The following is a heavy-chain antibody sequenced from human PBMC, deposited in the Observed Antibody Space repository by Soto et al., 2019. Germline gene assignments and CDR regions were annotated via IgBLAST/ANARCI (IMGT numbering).Heavy chain of an antibody. D-gene: IGHD3-3*01. CDR1: GYTFRNYA. Sequence: QVHLVQSGAEVKEPGASVKVSCKASGYTFRNYAITWVRQAPGQGLEWMGWINTYKGDTNYAHKFQGRVTMTTDTSTSTAYMELRRLRSDDTALYYCARDAAFWSGRNLNWFDSWAREPWSPSPQ. CDR3: ARDAAFWSGRNLNWFDS. V-gene: IGHV1-18*04. CDR2: INTYKGDT. J-gene: IGHJ5*01.